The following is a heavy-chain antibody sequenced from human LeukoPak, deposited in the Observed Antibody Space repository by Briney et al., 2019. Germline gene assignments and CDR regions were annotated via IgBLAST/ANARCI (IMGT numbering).Heavy chain of an antibody. CDR3: ARDNGGYGMDV. V-gene: IGHV4-30-2*01. J-gene: IGHJ6*02. CDR1: GGSIMVAAYS. Sequence: SETLSLTCTLSGGSIMVAAYSCSWIRQPPGNGLEWIGYIYYSGRTYYNPSLKSRATLSLDRSKNQFCLKLSSLTAADAAVYYCARDNGGYGMDVWGQGTTVTVSS. D-gene: IGHD2-8*01. CDR2: IYYSGRT.